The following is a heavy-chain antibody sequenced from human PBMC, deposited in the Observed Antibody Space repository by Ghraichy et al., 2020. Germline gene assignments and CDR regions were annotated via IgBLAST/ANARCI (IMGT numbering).Heavy chain of an antibody. J-gene: IGHJ3*02. CDR1: GFTVSSNY. V-gene: IGHV3-53*01. D-gene: IGHD1-26*01. CDR3: ARTGEWELPGAFDI. Sequence: GGSLRLSCAASGFTVSSNYMSWVRQAPGKGLEWVAVIYSGGSTYYADSVKGRFTISRDNSKNKLYLQMNSLRAVDTAVYYCARTGEWELPGAFDIWGQGTMVTVSS. CDR2: IYSGGST.